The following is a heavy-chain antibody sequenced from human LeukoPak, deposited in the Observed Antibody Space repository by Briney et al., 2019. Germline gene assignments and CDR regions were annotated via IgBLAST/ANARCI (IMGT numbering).Heavy chain of an antibody. J-gene: IGHJ3*02. Sequence: ASVKVSCKASGYTFTSYYMHWVRQAPGQGLEWMGIINPSGGSTSYAQKFQGRVTMTRDTSTSTVYMELSSLRSKDTAVYYCARDSMIVVENPYELSAFDIWGQGTMVTVSS. D-gene: IGHD3-22*01. CDR2: INPSGGST. CDR1: GYTFTSYY. CDR3: ARDSMIVVENPYELSAFDI. V-gene: IGHV1-46*01.